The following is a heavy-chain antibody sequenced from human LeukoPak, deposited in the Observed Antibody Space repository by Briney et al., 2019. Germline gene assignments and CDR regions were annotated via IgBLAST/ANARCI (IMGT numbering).Heavy chain of an antibody. J-gene: IGHJ4*02. Sequence: ASVKVSCKASGYTFGAYYMYWVRQAPGQGLEWMGWISAYNGNTNYAQKLQGRVTMTTDTSTSTAYMELRSLRSDDTAVYYCARAGIWSIAALSDGYWGQGTLVTVSS. D-gene: IGHD6-6*01. V-gene: IGHV1-18*04. CDR3: ARAGIWSIAALSDGY. CDR1: GYTFGAYY. CDR2: ISAYNGNT.